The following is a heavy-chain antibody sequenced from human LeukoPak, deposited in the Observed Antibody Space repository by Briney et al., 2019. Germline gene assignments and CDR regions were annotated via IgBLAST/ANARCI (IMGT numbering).Heavy chain of an antibody. CDR1: GGSISSDNW. CDR3: ARGNHCSGGSCYFVYYYYGMDV. J-gene: IGHJ6*02. V-gene: IGHV4-4*02. D-gene: IGHD2-15*01. Sequence: PSETLSLTCAVSGGSISSDNWWSWVRQPPGKGLEWIGEINHSGSTNYNPSLKSRVTISVDTSKNQFSLKLSSVTAADTAVYYCARGNHCSGGSCYFVYYYYGMDVWGQGTTVTVSS. CDR2: INHSGST.